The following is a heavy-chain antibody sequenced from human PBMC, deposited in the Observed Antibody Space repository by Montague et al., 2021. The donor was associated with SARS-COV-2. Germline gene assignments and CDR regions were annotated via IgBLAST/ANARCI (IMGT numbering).Heavy chain of an antibody. Sequence: SETLSLTCFVSGAPITTGSYYWSWVRQAPGKGLEWIGEINYSGDTYYNPSLTSRVTISMDTSESQFSLKMTSVTAADTAVYYCARLESSWRFFDYWSQGTLVTVSS. CDR2: INYSGDT. CDR3: ARLESSWRFFDY. J-gene: IGHJ4*02. V-gene: IGHV4-39*07. D-gene: IGHD1-1*01. CDR1: GAPITTGSYY.